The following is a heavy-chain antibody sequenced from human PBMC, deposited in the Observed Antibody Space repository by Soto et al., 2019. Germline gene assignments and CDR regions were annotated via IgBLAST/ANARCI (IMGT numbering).Heavy chain of an antibody. CDR3: ARDDSGYDTNYFAY. D-gene: IGHD5-12*01. V-gene: IGHV3-7*01. CDR2: IKQDGSEK. Sequence: EVQLVESGGGLVQPGGSLRLSCAASGFTFSSYWMSWVRQAPGKGLEWVANIKQDGSEKYYVESVKGRFTISRDNAKNSVYLQMNSLRAEDTAVYYCARDDSGYDTNYFAYWGQGTLVTVSS. J-gene: IGHJ4*02. CDR1: GFTFSSYW.